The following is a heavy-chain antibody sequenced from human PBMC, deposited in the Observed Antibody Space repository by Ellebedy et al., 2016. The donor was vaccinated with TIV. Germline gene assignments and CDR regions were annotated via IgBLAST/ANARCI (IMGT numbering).Heavy chain of an antibody. D-gene: IGHD5-12*01. CDR2: IYIGGWT. J-gene: IGHJ4*02. CDR1: GITVSSTY. V-gene: IGHV3-66*01. CDR3: ATGGGSGYIHDY. Sequence: GGSLRLSXAASGITVSSTYMSWVRQAPGKGLEWVSVIYIGGWTNSADSVKGRFTISRDNSKNTLYLQMDSLRAEDTAVYYCATGGGSGYIHDYWGQGTLVTVSS.